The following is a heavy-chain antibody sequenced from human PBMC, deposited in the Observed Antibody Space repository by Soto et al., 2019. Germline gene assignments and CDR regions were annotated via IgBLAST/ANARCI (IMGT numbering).Heavy chain of an antibody. J-gene: IGHJ6*02. V-gene: IGHV3-48*02. CDR2: ISSGGQTI. CDR1: GFSFSTYD. CDR3: ARDPERGYSGTDL. Sequence: EVQFVESGGGLVQPGGSLRLSCAASGFSFSTYDMNCFRQAPGKGLECVSYISSGGQTIKSTDSVKGRFTISRDNAKNSLYLQMSGLRDEDTGVYYCARDPERGYSGTDLWGQGTPVTVSS.